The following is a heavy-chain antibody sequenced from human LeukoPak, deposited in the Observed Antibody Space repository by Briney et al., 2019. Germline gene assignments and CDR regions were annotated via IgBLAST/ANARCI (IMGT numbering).Heavy chain of an antibody. CDR3: ARVKRDPYSSILY. V-gene: IGHV4-39*01. CDR2: IYYSGSS. Sequence: SETLSPTCTVSGGSISSGTSYYWGWLRQPPGKGLEWIGGIYYSGSSYYNPSLKSRVSISVNTSKNQFSLRLSSVTDTHTAVYYCARVKRDPYSSILYRGQGTLVTVSS. D-gene: IGHD6-13*01. CDR1: GGSISSGTSYY. J-gene: IGHJ4*02.